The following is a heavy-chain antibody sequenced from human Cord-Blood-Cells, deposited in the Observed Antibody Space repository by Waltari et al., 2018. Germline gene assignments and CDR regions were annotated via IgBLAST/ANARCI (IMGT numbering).Heavy chain of an antibody. V-gene: IGHV1-69*12. CDR1: GGNFSSSA. CDR2: FIPIFVTA. D-gene: IGHD3-3*01. J-gene: IGHJ5*02. CDR3: AMTFWSGYLYNWFDP. Sequence: QVQLVQSGAEVKKPGYSVKVSCKDSGGNFSSSANSWARAAPGQGLEWMGGFIPIFVTATYSQKFQGRVTITADESTSTAYMELSSLRSEDTAVYYCAMTFWSGYLYNWFDPWGQGTLVTVSS.